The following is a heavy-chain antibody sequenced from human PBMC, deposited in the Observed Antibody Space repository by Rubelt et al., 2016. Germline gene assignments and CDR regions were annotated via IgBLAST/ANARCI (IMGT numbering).Heavy chain of an antibody. CDR2: INPNSGGT. CDR1: GYTFTGYY. D-gene: IGHD6-6*01. V-gene: IGHV1-2*02. J-gene: IGHJ5*02. Sequence: QVQLVQSGAEVKKPGASVKVSCKASGYTFTGYYMHWVRQAPGQGLEWMGWINPNSGGTNGAQEFEGRVTMRRDTSSSTAYMELSRLGSDDTAVYYCARVASLAPFDPWGQGTLVTVSS. CDR3: ARVASLAPFDP.